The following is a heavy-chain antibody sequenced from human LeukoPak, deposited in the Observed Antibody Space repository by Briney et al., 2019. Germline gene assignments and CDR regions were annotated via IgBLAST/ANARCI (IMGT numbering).Heavy chain of an antibody. J-gene: IGHJ4*02. Sequence: PSETLSLTCTVSGGSISSYYWSWIRQPPGKGLEWIGYIYYSGSTYYNPSLKSRVTISVDTSKNQFSLKLSSVTAADTAVYYCARAHITGTLGFDYWGQGTLVTVSS. CDR3: ARAHITGTLGFDY. D-gene: IGHD1-7*01. CDR1: GGSISSYY. CDR2: IYYSGST. V-gene: IGHV4-59*08.